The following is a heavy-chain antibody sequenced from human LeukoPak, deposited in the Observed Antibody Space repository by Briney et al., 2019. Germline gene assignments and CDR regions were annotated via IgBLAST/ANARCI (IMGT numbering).Heavy chain of an antibody. CDR2: IHYSGST. V-gene: IGHV4-39*01. J-gene: IGHJ4*02. CDR3: ARGDFWSGQQLDY. D-gene: IGHD3-3*01. Sequence: SETLSLTCTVAGGSISSSTYCWAWIRQPPGKGLEGIGIIHYSGSTYYNPSLKSRVTISVDTSKNQFSLKLTSVTAADTAVYYCARGDFWSGQQLDYWGQGTLVTVSS. CDR1: GGSISSSTYC.